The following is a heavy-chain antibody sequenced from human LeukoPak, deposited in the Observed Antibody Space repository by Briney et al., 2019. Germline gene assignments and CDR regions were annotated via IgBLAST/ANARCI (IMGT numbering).Heavy chain of an antibody. J-gene: IGHJ3*02. CDR1: GFTFSRYS. Sequence: GGSLRLSCAASGFTFSRYSMNWVRQAPGKGLEWVSSISSSSSYIYYADSVKGRFTISRDNAKNSLYLQMNSLRAEDTAVYYCARHYYGSGSSGIDAFDIWGQGTMVTVSS. CDR3: ARHYYGSGSSGIDAFDI. V-gene: IGHV3-21*01. CDR2: ISSSSSYI. D-gene: IGHD3-10*01.